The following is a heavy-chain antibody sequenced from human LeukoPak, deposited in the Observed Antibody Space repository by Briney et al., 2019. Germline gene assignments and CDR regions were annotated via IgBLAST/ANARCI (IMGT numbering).Heavy chain of an antibody. CDR1: GYTFTNYY. CDR2: FDPEDGET. CDR3: ARGVRGAFDI. D-gene: IGHD3-10*01. V-gene: IGHV1-24*01. Sequence: ASVKVSCKASGYTFTNYYVHWVRQAPGKGLEWMGGFDPEDGETIYAQKFQGRVTMTEDTSTDTAYMELSSLRSEDTAVYYCARGVRGAFDIWGQGTMVTVSS. J-gene: IGHJ3*02.